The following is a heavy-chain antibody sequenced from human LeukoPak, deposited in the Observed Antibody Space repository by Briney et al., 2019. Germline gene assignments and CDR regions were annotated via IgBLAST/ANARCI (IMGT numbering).Heavy chain of an antibody. D-gene: IGHD3-22*01. Sequence: GSLRLSCAASGFTVSGNYMSWVRQAPGKGLEWVSVLYSGGSTYYADSVKGRFTISRHNSKNTLYLQMDSLRAEDTAVYYCARETSPLYDSSGYYCGLFDYWGQGTLVTVSS. CDR2: LYSGGST. CDR1: GFTVSGNY. V-gene: IGHV3-53*04. J-gene: IGHJ4*02. CDR3: ARETSPLYDSSGYYCGLFDY.